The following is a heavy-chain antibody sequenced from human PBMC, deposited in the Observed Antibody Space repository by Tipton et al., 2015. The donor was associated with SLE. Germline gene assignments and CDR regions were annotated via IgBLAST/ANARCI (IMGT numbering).Heavy chain of an antibody. D-gene: IGHD3-16*02. CDR1: GFSFSSYT. Sequence: SLRLSCAASGFSFSSYTMNWVRQAPGKGLEWVSSISSSSDYIYYADSVKGRFTISRDNAKNSLYLQMNSLRAEDTAVYYCALDRSYSHDYLGQGTLVTVSA. CDR3: ALDRSYSHDY. CDR2: ISSSSDYI. J-gene: IGHJ4*02. V-gene: IGHV3-21*01.